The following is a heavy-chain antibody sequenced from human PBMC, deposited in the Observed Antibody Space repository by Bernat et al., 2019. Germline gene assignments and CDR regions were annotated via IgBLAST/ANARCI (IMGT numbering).Heavy chain of an antibody. D-gene: IGHD3-10*01. CDR1: GFTFSDHY. J-gene: IGHJ4*02. CDR3: AVRITMVRGVTVFDY. Sequence: EVQLVESGGGLVQPGGSLRLSCAAFGFTFSDHYMDWVRQAPGKGLEWVGRTRNKANSYTTEYAASVKGRFTISRDDSKNSLYLQMNSLKTEDTAVYYCAVRITMVRGVTVFDYWGQGTLVTVSS. CDR2: TRNKANSYTT. V-gene: IGHV3-72*01.